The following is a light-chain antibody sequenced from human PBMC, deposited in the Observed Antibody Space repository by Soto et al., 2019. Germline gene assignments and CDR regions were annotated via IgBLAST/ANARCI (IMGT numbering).Light chain of an antibody. CDR2: GAS. CDR1: QSVSSN. Sequence: EIVMTQSPATLSVSPGERATLSCRASQSVSSNLAWYQQKPGQAPRLLIYGASTGATGIPARFSGSGSGTEFTLTISSLQFEDFAVYYCQQYNNWPGLTFGGGTKVEIK. CDR3: QQYNNWPGLT. V-gene: IGKV3-15*01. J-gene: IGKJ4*01.